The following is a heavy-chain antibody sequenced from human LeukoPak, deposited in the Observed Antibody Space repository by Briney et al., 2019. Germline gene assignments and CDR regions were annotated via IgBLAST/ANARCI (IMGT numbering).Heavy chain of an antibody. J-gene: IGHJ6*03. CDR1: GFTFSSYG. CDR2: IWYDGSNK. V-gene: IGHV3-33*01. Sequence: GRSLRLSCAASGFTFSSYGMHWVRQAPGKGLEWVAVIWYDGSNKYYADSVKGRFTISRDNSKNTLYLQMNSLRAEDTALYYCARDQYYYYMDVWGKGTTVTVSS. CDR3: ARDQYYYYMDV.